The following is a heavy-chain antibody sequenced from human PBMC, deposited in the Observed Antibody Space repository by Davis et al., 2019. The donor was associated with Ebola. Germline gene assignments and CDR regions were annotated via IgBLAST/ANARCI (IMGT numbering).Heavy chain of an antibody. CDR3: AREWDIVVVPAAPVFDP. D-gene: IGHD2-2*01. CDR2: IYHSGST. CDR1: GGSISSSNW. V-gene: IGHV4-4*02. Sequence: MPSETLSLTCAVSGGSISSSNWWSWVRQPPGKGLEWIGEIYHSGSTNYNPSLKSRVTISVDKSRNQFSLRLNSVTAADTAVYYCAREWDIVVVPAAPVFDPWGQGTLVTVSS. J-gene: IGHJ5*02.